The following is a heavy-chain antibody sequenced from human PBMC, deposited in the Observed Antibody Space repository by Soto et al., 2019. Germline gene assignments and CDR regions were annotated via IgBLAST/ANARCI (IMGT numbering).Heavy chain of an antibody. CDR1: GYSFTNFH. D-gene: IGHD3-22*01. V-gene: IGHV1-46*01. J-gene: IGHJ4*02. Sequence: QVQLSQFGAEVKKPGASVKVSCKASGYSFTNFHINWVRQAPGQGLEWMGMIDPSGGITRDAQRLQGRITMARDASTSTVYMELRSLTSEDTAVYYCARDVICQDNYETIGYYFDHWGQGTLVTVSS. CDR2: IDPSGGIT. CDR3: ARDVICQDNYETIGYYFDH.